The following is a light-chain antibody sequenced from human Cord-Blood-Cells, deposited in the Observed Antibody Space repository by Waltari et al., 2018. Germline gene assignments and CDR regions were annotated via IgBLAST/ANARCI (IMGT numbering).Light chain of an antibody. CDR1: QSVSSSY. V-gene: IGKV3-20*01. Sequence: EIALTQSPGTLPLSPGDRATLSCRASQSVSSSYLAWYQQKPGQAPRLLVHGASSRATGIPDRFSGSGSGTDFTLTISRLEPEDFAVYYCQQYGSYSFGQGTKLEIK. CDR3: QQYGSYS. CDR2: GAS. J-gene: IGKJ2*03.